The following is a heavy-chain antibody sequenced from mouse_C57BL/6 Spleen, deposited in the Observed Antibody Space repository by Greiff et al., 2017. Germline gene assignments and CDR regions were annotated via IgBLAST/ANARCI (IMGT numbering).Heavy chain of an antibody. V-gene: IGHV5-6*01. CDR2: ISSGGSYT. D-gene: IGHD2-4*01. J-gene: IGHJ3*01. Sequence: EVQLVESGGDLVKPGGSLKLSCAASGFTFSSYGMSWVRQTPDKRLEWVATISSGGSYTYYPDSVKGRFTISRDNAKNTLYLQMSSLKSEDTAMYYCARRGDYDLRAWFAYWGQGTLVTVSA. CDR1: GFTFSSYG. CDR3: ARRGDYDLRAWFAY.